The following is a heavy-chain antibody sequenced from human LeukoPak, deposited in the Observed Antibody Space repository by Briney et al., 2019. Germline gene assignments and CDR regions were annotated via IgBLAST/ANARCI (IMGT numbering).Heavy chain of an antibody. J-gene: IGHJ4*02. CDR1: GFXFSYYA. V-gene: IGHV3-30-3*01. Sequence: PGGSLRLSCAASGFXFSYYAIHWVRQAPGKGLEWVAVISYDGSNKYYADSVKGRFTISGDNSKNTLFLQMNSLRAEDTAVYYCARVLNYYDSVGYYFSYWGQGTLVTVSS. D-gene: IGHD3-22*01. CDR2: ISYDGSNK. CDR3: ARVLNYYDSVGYYFSY.